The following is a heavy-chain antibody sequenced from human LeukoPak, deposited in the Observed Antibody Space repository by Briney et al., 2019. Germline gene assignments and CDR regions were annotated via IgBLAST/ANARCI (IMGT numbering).Heavy chain of an antibody. D-gene: IGHD4-17*01. CDR1: GGSFSGYY. Sequence: SETLSLTCAVYGGSFSGYYWSWIRQPPGKGLEWIGEINHSGSTNYNPSLKSRVTISVDTSKNQFSLKLSSVTAADTAVYYCASNYGDLGFDCWGQGTLVTVSS. CDR2: INHSGST. CDR3: ASNYGDLGFDC. V-gene: IGHV4-34*01. J-gene: IGHJ4*02.